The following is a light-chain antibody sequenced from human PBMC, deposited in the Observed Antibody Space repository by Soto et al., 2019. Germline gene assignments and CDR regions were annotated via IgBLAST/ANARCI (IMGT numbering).Light chain of an antibody. Sequence: QSALTQPASVSGSPGQSITISCTGTSSDVGGYKYVSWYQQQPGKAPKLMIYDVSDRPSGVSNRFSGSKSGYTASLTISGLQVEDEADYYCSSCTPINTVVYGGGTKVTVL. CDR2: DVS. V-gene: IGLV2-14*03. CDR1: SSDVGGYKY. CDR3: SSCTPINTVV. J-gene: IGLJ2*01.